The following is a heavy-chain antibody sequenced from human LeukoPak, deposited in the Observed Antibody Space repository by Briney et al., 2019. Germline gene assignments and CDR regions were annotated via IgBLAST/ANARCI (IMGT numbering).Heavy chain of an antibody. Sequence: PGGSLRLSCAASGFTFSDYSMSWIRQAPGKGLEWVSYIGSSTTYTNYADSVEGRFTISRDNAKNSLYLQMNSLRAEDTAVYYCARDGVKRIAVAELDYWGQGTLVTVSS. CDR1: GFTFSDYS. CDR2: IGSSTTYT. V-gene: IGHV3-11*06. CDR3: ARDGVKRIAVAELDY. D-gene: IGHD6-19*01. J-gene: IGHJ4*02.